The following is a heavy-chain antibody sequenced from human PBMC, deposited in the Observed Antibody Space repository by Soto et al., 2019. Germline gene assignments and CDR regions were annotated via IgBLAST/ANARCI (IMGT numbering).Heavy chain of an antibody. Sequence: GASVKVSCKASGNTFTSYDINWVRQATGQGLEWMGWMNPNSGNTGYAQKFQGRVTMTRNTSISTAYMELSSLRSEDTAVYYCARGLGRRYCISTSCFDPWGQGTLVTVSS. V-gene: IGHV1-8*01. D-gene: IGHD2-2*01. CDR3: ARGLGRRYCISTSCFDP. CDR1: GNTFTSYD. J-gene: IGHJ5*02. CDR2: MNPNSGNT.